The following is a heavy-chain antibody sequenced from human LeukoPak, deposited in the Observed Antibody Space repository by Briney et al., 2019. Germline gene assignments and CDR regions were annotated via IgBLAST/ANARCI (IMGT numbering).Heavy chain of an antibody. Sequence: ASVKVSCKASGYTFTSYYMHWVRQAPGQGLEWMGIINPSGGSTSYAQKFQGRVTMTRDTSKNQFSLKLSSVTAADTAVYYCARHSRRDGYKRFDYWGQGTLVTVSS. V-gene: IGHV1-46*01. D-gene: IGHD5-24*01. J-gene: IGHJ4*02. CDR3: ARHSRRDGYKRFDY. CDR2: INPSGGST. CDR1: GYTFTSYY.